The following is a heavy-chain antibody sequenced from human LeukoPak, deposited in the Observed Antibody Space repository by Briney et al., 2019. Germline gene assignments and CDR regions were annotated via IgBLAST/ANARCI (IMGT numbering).Heavy chain of an antibody. CDR3: VRAYYYDVSLTPDY. D-gene: IGHD3-22*01. V-gene: IGHV3-33*01. CDR2: IWYDGSNE. Sequence: GGSLRLSCVASGFIFSTYGMHWVRQAPGKGLEWVAVIWYDGSNEYYADSVKGRFTISRDTSKNTLYLQMNSLRAEDTAVYYCVRAYYYDVSLTPDYWGQGTLVTASS. CDR1: GFIFSTYG. J-gene: IGHJ4*02.